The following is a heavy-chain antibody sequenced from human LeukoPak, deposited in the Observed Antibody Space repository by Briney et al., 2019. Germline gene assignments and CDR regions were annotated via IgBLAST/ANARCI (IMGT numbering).Heavy chain of an antibody. CDR1: GYTFRNYG. CDR3: ARGRLKRVPFTKVAGALDY. V-gene: IGHV1-18*01. D-gene: IGHD6-19*01. Sequence: ASVKVSCKASGYTFRNYGITWVRQAPGQGLEWMGWIGTYNGNTDYAQKFQGRVIMTADTSTTTAHMELRSLRSDDTAVYYCARGRLKRVPFTKVAGALDYWGQGTRVAVSS. CDR2: IGTYNGNT. J-gene: IGHJ4*02.